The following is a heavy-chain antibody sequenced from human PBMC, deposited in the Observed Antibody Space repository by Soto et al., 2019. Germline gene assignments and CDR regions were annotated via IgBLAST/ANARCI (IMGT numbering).Heavy chain of an antibody. D-gene: IGHD3-10*01. CDR2: ISSDGSLK. Sequence: QVQLVESGGGVVQPGKSLRLSCAASGIAFSGCGMFWVRQTPSKGLEWVAAISSDGSLKYYADSVKGRFTISRDNSKNTLYVQMNGLTTEDTAVYYCAKNIVRGHWYFDLWGRGTLVTVSS. CDR3: AKNIVRGHWYFDL. V-gene: IGHV3-30*18. J-gene: IGHJ2*01. CDR1: GIAFSGCG.